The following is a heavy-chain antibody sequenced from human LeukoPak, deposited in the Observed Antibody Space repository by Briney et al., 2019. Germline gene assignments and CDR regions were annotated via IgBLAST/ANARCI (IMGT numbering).Heavy chain of an antibody. J-gene: IGHJ6*03. CDR1: GFDFSIYA. CDR2: ISSGSSFQ. CDR3: AREGDPPGFYYYHHLDV. D-gene: IGHD3-16*01. V-gene: IGHV3-21*01. Sequence: RGSLRLSCAASGFDFSIYAIDWVRQAPGRGLEWVSSISSGSSFQNYADSVKGRFTISRDNAKNSVYLQMNRLRAEDTAVYFCAREGDPPGFYYYHHLDVWGKGTTVTVSS.